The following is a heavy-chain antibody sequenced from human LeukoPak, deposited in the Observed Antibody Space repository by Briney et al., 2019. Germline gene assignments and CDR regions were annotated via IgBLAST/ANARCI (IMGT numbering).Heavy chain of an antibody. D-gene: IGHD3/OR15-3a*01. CDR2: MNSDGSIT. J-gene: IGHJ4*02. CDR1: GFTLSIYW. CDR3: AKENESPDL. V-gene: IGHV3-74*01. Sequence: GGSLRLSCAASGFTLSIYWMHWVRQTPGEGLVWVSNMNSDGSITNYADSVKGRFTISRDNAKNTLYLQMNSLGVEDTGIYYCAKENESPDLWGQGTLVTVSS.